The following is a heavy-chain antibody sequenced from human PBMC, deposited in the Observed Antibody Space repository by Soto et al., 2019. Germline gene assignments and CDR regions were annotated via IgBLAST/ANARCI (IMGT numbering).Heavy chain of an antibody. CDR2: IIPIFGTA. Sequence: QVQLVQSGAEVKKPGSSVKVSCKASGGTFSSYAISWVRQAPGQGLEWMGGIIPIFGTANYAQKFQGRVTITADESTSTAYMELSSLRSEVTAVYYCARDRARVVVPAAIRPYYYGMDVWGQGTTVTVSS. V-gene: IGHV1-69*01. CDR1: GGTFSSYA. CDR3: ARDRARVVVPAAIRPYYYGMDV. D-gene: IGHD2-2*02. J-gene: IGHJ6*02.